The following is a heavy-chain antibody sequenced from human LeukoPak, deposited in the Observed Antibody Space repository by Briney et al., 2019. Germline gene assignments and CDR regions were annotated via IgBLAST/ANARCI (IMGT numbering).Heavy chain of an antibody. CDR2: IKEDGSET. Sequence: PGGSLRLSCAASGFTLGSYWMTWVRQAPRKGLEWAAAIKEDGSETYYVDSVKGRFTISRDNAKNSLYLQMSSLRAEDTAAYDCARTTYGDYWGQGTLVTVSS. CDR3: ARTTYGDY. CDR1: GFTLGSYW. V-gene: IGHV3-7*02. J-gene: IGHJ4*02. D-gene: IGHD1-1*01.